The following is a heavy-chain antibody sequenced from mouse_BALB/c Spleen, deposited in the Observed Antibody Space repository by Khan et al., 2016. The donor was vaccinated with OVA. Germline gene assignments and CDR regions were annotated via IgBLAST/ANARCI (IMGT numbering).Heavy chain of an antibody. J-gene: IGHJ2*01. V-gene: IGHV3-2*02. D-gene: IGHD2-14*01. CDR1: AYSITSDYA. Sequence: EVQLQESGPGLVKPSQSLSLTCTVTAYSITSDYAWTWIRQFPGNKLEWMGYISYSGSPSYNPSLKSRISITRDTSKNQFFLQLISVTTEDTATYYCACIRFYYRYSFFGYWGQGTTLTVSS. CDR3: ACIRFYYRYSFFGY. CDR2: ISYSGSP.